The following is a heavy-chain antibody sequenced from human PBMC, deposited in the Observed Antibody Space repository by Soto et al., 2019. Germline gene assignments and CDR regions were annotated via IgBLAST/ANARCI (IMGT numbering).Heavy chain of an antibody. Sequence: SVKVSCKTSGGTFNTYPISWVRQAPGQGLEWMGTIIPILDIANYAQKFQGRVTITADKSTSTAYMELRSLRSDDTAVYYCARDRGYSYGTRFDYWGQGTLVTVSS. CDR1: GGTFNTYP. V-gene: IGHV1-69*04. D-gene: IGHD5-18*01. CDR2: IIPILDIA. J-gene: IGHJ4*02. CDR3: ARDRGYSYGTRFDY.